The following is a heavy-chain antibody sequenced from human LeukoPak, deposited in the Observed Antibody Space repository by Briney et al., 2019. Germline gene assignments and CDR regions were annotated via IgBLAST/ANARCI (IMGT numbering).Heavy chain of an antibody. D-gene: IGHD6-13*01. V-gene: IGHV4-34*01. CDR1: GGSFSGYY. J-gene: IGHJ4*02. CDR3: ARGFSSSWYGFDY. Sequence: PSETLSLTCAVYGGSFSGYYWSWIRQPPGKGLEWIGEINHGGSTNYNPSLKSRVTISVDTSKNQFSLKLSSVTAADTAVYYCARGFSSSWYGFDYWGQGTLVTVSS. CDR2: INHGGST.